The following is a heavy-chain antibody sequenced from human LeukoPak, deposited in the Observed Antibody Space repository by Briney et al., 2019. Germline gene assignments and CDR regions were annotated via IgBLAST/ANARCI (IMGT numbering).Heavy chain of an antibody. Sequence: PGESLKISCKGSGYSFTTYWIGWVRQMPGKGLEWIGIIFPGDSDTRYSPSFQGQVTISADKSISTAYLQWSSLKASDTAMYYCARGNPAFRHIVVPVDYWGQGTLVTVSS. V-gene: IGHV5-51*01. D-gene: IGHD2-21*01. CDR3: ARGNPAFRHIVVPVDY. CDR1: GYSFTTYW. J-gene: IGHJ4*02. CDR2: IFPGDSDT.